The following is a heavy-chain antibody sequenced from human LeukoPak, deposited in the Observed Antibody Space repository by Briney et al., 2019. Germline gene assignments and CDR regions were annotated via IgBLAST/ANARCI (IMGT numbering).Heavy chain of an antibody. CDR2: INSDGSTT. V-gene: IGHV3-74*01. D-gene: IGHD1-1*01. CDR3: ARSGNWNYHYYGMDV. J-gene: IGHJ6*02. Sequence: PGGSLRLSCAASGFTFSSSWMHWVRQAPGKGLVWVSRINSDGSTTTYADSVKGRFTISRDNAKNSLYLQMNSLRAEDTAVYYCARSGNWNYHYYGMDVWGQGTTVTVSS. CDR1: GFTFSSSW.